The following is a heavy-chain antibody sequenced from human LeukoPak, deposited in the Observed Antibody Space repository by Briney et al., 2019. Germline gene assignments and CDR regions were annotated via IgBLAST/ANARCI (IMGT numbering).Heavy chain of an antibody. CDR1: GGSISSYY. D-gene: IGHD3-10*01. Sequence: SETLSLTCTVSGGSISSYYWSWIRQPPGKGLEWIGYIYYSGSTNYNPSLNSRVTISVDTSKNQFSLKLSSVTAADTAVYYCASVRRGFGESSKYYAYYYMGVWGKGTTVTISS. CDR2: IYYSGST. V-gene: IGHV4-59*08. CDR3: ASVRRGFGESSKYYAYYYMGV. J-gene: IGHJ6*03.